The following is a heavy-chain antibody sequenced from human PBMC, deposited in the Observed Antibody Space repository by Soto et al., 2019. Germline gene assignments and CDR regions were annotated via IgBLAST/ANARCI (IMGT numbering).Heavy chain of an antibody. J-gene: IGHJ4*02. CDR2: IYSGGST. CDR1: GFTVSSNY. Sequence: GGSLRLSCAASGFTVSSNYMSWVRQAPGKGLEWVSVIYSGGSTYYADSVKGRFTISRDNSKNTLYLQMNSLRAEDTAVYYCARGSSGWYGATDYWGQGTLVTVSS. CDR3: ARGSSGWYGATDY. D-gene: IGHD6-19*01. V-gene: IGHV3-53*01.